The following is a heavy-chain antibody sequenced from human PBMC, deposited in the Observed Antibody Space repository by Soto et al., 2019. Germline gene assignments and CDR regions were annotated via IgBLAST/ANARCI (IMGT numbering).Heavy chain of an antibody. V-gene: IGHV1-46*01. CDR3: ARRYISGWTYFDY. Sequence: QVQLLQSGAEVKKPGASVKVSCKTSGYTFTSYYMQWVRQAPGQRLEWVGLINPSDGSTSYAQQFQGRVTVTRDTSTSTVYMEVSSLRSEDTAVYYCARRYISGWTYFDYWGQGTLVTVSS. J-gene: IGHJ4*02. D-gene: IGHD6-19*01. CDR2: INPSDGST. CDR1: GYTFTSYY.